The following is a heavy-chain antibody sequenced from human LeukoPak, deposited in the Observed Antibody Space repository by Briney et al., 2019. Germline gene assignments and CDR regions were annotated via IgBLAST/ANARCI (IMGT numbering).Heavy chain of an antibody. CDR1: GFTFSSYW. Sequence: GGSLRLSCAASGFTFSSYWMSWVRQAPGKGLEWVANIKLDGSEKYYVDSVKGRFTISRDNAKNSLYLQMNSLRAEDTAVYYCARDSRPATYYYDFWSGYYTEYYFDYWGQGTLVTVSS. CDR2: IKLDGSEK. CDR3: ARDSRPATYYYDFWSGYYTEYYFDY. J-gene: IGHJ4*02. V-gene: IGHV3-7*01. D-gene: IGHD3-3*01.